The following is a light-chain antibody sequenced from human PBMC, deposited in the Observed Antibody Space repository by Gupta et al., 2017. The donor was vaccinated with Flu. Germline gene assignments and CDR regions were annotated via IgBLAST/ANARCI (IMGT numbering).Light chain of an antibody. J-gene: IGKJ2*01. CDR2: GAF. Sequence: DIVMTQSPATLSVSPGERATLSCRASQSVSSNLAWYQQKPGQAPRLLIYGAFTRDTGIPARFSGSGSGTEFTLTISSRQSEDFAVYYCQQYNNWPPYTFGQGTKLEIK. CDR1: QSVSSN. V-gene: IGKV3-15*01. CDR3: QQYNNWPPYT.